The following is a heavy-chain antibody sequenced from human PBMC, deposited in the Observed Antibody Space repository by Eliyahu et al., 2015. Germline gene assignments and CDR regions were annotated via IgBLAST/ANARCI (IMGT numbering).Heavy chain of an antibody. J-gene: IGHJ5*02. CDR1: GFTFSSYW. Sequence: EVQLVESGGGLVQPGGSLRLSCAASGFTFSSYWMHWVRQAPGKGLVWVSRINSDGSSTSYADSVKGRFTISRDNAKNTLYLQMNSLRAEDTAVYYCARDQGYDYIWGSYRWFDPWGQGTLVTVSS. CDR3: ARDQGYDYIWGSYRWFDP. V-gene: IGHV3-74*01. D-gene: IGHD3-16*02. CDR2: INSDGSST.